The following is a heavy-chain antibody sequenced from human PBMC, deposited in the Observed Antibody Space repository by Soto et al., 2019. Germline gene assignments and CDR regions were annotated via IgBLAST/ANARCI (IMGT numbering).Heavy chain of an antibody. V-gene: IGHV4-59*01. CDR1: GGSISSYY. CDR3: ARVDYTTVVTH. Sequence: SETLSLTCTVSGGSISSYYWSWIRQPPGKGLEWIGYIYYSGSTNYNPSLKSRVTISVDTSKNQFSLKLSSVTAADTAVYYCARVDYTTVVTHWGQGTLVTVSS. D-gene: IGHD4-17*01. J-gene: IGHJ4*02. CDR2: IYYSGST.